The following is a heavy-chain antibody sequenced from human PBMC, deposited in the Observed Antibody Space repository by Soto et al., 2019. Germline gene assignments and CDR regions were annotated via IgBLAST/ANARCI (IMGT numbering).Heavy chain of an antibody. J-gene: IGHJ4*02. Sequence: GGSLRLSCAASEFTFSDYYMSWIRQAPGKGLEWVSYISSSGSTIYYADSVKGRFTISRDNAKNSLYLQMNSLRAEDTAVYYCARTDGSLVVAVNFDYWGQGTLVTVSS. CDR3: ARTDGSLVVAVNFDY. V-gene: IGHV3-11*01. D-gene: IGHD2-15*01. CDR2: ISSSGSTI. CDR1: EFTFSDYY.